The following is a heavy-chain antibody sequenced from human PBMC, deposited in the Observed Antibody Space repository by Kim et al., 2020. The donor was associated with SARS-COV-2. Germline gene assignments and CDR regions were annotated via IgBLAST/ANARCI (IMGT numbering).Heavy chain of an antibody. Sequence: GSLRLSCAASGFTFSSYGMHWVRQAPGKGLEWVAVIWYDGSNKYYADSVKGRFTISRDNSKNTLYLQMNSLRAEDTAVYYCARDRGSSTFDYWGQGTLVTVSS. J-gene: IGHJ4*02. CDR2: IWYDGSNK. CDR1: GFTFSSYG. CDR3: ARDRGSSTFDY. V-gene: IGHV3-33*01. D-gene: IGHD2-2*01.